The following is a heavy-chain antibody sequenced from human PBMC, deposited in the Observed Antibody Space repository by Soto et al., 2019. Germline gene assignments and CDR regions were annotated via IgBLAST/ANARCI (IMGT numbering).Heavy chain of an antibody. Sequence: GGSLSLSCAASGFTFSSYAMSWVRPAPGKGLEWVSAISGSGGSTYYADSVKGRFTISRDNSKNTLYLQMNSLRAEDTAVYYCAKKKQWLSPFDPWGQGTLVTVSS. CDR1: GFTFSSYA. D-gene: IGHD6-19*01. CDR2: ISGSGGST. V-gene: IGHV3-23*01. J-gene: IGHJ5*02. CDR3: AKKKQWLSPFDP.